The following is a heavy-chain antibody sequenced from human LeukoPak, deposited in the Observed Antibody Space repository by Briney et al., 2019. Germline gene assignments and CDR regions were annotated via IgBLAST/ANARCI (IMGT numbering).Heavy chain of an antibody. Sequence: ASVKVSCKASGYTFTGYYMHWVRQAPGQGLEWMGWINPNSGGTNYAQKFQGRVTMTRDTSISTAYVELSRLRSDDTAVYYCARDVTAAADPNWFDPWGQGTLVTVSS. CDR2: INPNSGGT. CDR1: GYTFTGYY. D-gene: IGHD6-13*01. J-gene: IGHJ5*02. V-gene: IGHV1-2*02. CDR3: ARDVTAAADPNWFDP.